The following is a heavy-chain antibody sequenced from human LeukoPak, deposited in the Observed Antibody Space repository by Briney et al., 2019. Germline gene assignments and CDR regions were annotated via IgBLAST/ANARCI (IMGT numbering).Heavy chain of an antibody. CDR1: GGSFSGYY. Sequence: ASETLTLTCAVYGGSFSGYYWSWIRQPPGKGLEWIGEINHDGSTKYNPSLKSRVTISRDTSKNQFSLKLRSVTAADTAVYYCTRQKVGAISLVRGVRIPRGYFEYWGQGTLVTVSS. V-gene: IGHV4-34*01. CDR2: INHDGST. J-gene: IGHJ4*02. CDR3: TRQKVGAISLVRGVRIPRGYFEY. D-gene: IGHD3-10*01.